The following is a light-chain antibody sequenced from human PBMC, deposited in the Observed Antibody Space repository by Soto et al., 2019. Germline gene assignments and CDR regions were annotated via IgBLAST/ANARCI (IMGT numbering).Light chain of an antibody. CDR1: QDISNY. CDR2: DES. CDR3: QQYDNLPT. V-gene: IGKV1-33*01. J-gene: IGKJ5*01. Sequence: DIQMTQSPSSLSASVGDRVTITCQASQDISNYLNWYQQKPGKAPKLLIYDESNLETGVPSRFSGSGSGTDFTVTISSLQPEDIATYYCQQYDNLPTFGQGTRLEIK.